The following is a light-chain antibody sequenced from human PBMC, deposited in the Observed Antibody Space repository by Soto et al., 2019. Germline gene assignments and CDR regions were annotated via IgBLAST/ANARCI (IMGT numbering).Light chain of an antibody. V-gene: IGKV3-15*01. J-gene: IGKJ1*01. CDR1: QSVSSN. CDR3: QQYNTWAPLT. CDR2: GAS. Sequence: EIVMTQSPATLSVSPGERATLSCRASQSVSSNLAWYQQKPGQAPRLLIYGASTRATGIPARFSGSGSGTEFTLTISSLQSEDFAVYYCQQYNTWAPLTFGQGTKVEIK.